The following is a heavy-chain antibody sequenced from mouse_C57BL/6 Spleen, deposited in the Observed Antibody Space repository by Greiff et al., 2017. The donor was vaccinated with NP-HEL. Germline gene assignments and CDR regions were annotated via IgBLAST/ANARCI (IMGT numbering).Heavy chain of an antibody. CDR2: IDPEDGDT. D-gene: IGHD1-1*01. J-gene: IGHJ1*03. CDR3: TTGVTTGWYFDV. Sequence: EVQLQQSGAELVRPGASVKLSCTASGFNINDYYMHWVKQRPEQGLEWIGRIDPEDGDTEYAEKFQGKATMTADTSSNTAYLQLSSLTSEDTAVYYCTTGVTTGWYFDVWGTGTTVTVSS. V-gene: IGHV14-1*01. CDR1: GFNINDYY.